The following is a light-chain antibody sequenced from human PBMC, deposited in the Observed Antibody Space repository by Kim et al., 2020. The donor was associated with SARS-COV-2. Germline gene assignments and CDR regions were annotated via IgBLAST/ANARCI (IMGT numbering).Light chain of an antibody. CDR1: QYIKKW. CDR3: QQSNSFPYT. V-gene: IGKV1D-12*01. Sequence: SGSVGSRVTIPCRASQYIKKWLAWYQQKPGTSPKLLIYEASNLQSGVPSRFSGSGSGTDFTLSISSLQPQDFATYYCQQSNSFPYTFGQGTKLEI. J-gene: IGKJ2*01. CDR2: EAS.